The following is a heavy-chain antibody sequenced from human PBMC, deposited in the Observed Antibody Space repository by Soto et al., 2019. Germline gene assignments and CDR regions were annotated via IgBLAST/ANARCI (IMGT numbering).Heavy chain of an antibody. CDR3: ARGARIQLWEFYYYYGMDV. V-gene: IGHV4-34*01. CDR1: GGSFSGYY. J-gene: IGHJ6*02. Sequence: QVQLQQWGAGLLKPSETLSLTCAVYGGSFSGYYWSWIRQPPGKGLEWIGEINHSGSTNYNPSLKSRVTISVDTSKNQFSLKLSSVTAADTAVYYCARGARIQLWEFYYYYGMDVWGQGTTVTVSS. CDR2: INHSGST. D-gene: IGHD5-18*01.